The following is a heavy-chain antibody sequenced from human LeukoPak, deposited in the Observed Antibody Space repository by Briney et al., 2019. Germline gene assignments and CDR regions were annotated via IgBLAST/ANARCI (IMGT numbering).Heavy chain of an antibody. Sequence: ASVKVSCKASGYTFTGYYMHWVRQAPGQGLEWMGWINPNSGGTNYAQKFQGRVTMTRDTSISTAYMELSRLRSDDTAVYYCARGSGSYYLDAFDIWGQGTMVTVSS. D-gene: IGHD1-26*01. CDR1: GYTFTGYY. CDR2: INPNSGGT. V-gene: IGHV1-2*02. CDR3: ARGSGSYYLDAFDI. J-gene: IGHJ3*02.